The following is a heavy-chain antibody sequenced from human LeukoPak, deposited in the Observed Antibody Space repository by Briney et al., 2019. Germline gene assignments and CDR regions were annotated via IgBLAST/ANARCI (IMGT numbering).Heavy chain of an antibody. D-gene: IGHD3-9*01. CDR1: GYTFTNYG. J-gene: IGHJ4*02. CDR3: ARTGPVRDFDWLLLDY. V-gene: IGHV1-18*01. CDR2: ISAYNGNT. Sequence: GASVKVSCKASGYTFTNYGISWVRQAPGQGLEWMGWISAYNGNTNYAQNLQGRVTMTTDTSTSTAYMELRSLRSDDTAVYYCARTGPVRDFDWLLLDYWGQGTLVTVSS.